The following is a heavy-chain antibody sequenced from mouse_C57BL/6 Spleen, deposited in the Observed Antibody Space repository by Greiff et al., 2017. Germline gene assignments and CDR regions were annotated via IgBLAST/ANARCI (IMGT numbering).Heavy chain of an antibody. J-gene: IGHJ1*03. CDR2: IYPGDGDT. CDR3: AQLGQDWYVDV. Sequence: QVQLQQSGPELVKPGASVKISCKASGYAFSSSWMNWVKQRPGKGLEWIGRIYPGDGDTNYNGKFKGKATLTADKSSSTAYMQLSSLTSEDSAVYFCAQLGQDWYVDVWGTGTTVTVSS. D-gene: IGHD4-1*02. V-gene: IGHV1-82*01. CDR1: GYAFSSSW.